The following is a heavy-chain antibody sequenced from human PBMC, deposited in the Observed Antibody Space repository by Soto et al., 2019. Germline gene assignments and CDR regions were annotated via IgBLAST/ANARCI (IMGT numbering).Heavy chain of an antibody. J-gene: IGHJ4*02. CDR1: GFAFNNFA. V-gene: IGHV3-48*02. D-gene: IGHD3-22*01. CDR3: VREYHYESGAYHSGSY. Sequence: PGGSLRLSCAASGFAFNNFAMNWVRQAPGKGLEWVSYISSGSGAKYYAESVKGRFTISRDNAKSSLHLQMSSLRDEDTAVYYCVREYHYESGAYHSGSYWGQGTLVTVSS. CDR2: ISSGSGAK.